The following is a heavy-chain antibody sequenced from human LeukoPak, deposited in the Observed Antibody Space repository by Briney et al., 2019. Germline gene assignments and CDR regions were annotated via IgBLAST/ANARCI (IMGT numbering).Heavy chain of an antibody. V-gene: IGHV4-59*12. Sequence: SETLSLTCTVSGGSISSYYWSWSRQPPGKGLEWIGYIYYSGSTNYNPSLKSRVTISVDTSKNQFSLKLNSVTAADTAVYYCARELGRRGDYWGQGTLVTVSS. CDR1: GGSISSYY. CDR3: ARELGRRGDY. J-gene: IGHJ4*02. CDR2: IYYSGST. D-gene: IGHD6-6*01.